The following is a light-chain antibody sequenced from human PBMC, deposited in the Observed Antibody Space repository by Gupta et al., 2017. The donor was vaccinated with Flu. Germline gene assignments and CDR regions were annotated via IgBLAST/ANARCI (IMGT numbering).Light chain of an antibody. J-gene: IGLJ2*01. CDR2: MNN. Sequence: ISCSGSRSNIGSNGVYWYQQVSGTAPKVLIYMNNQRPSGCPDRFSVSKSGTSASLAISGLRSEDEAEYYCASWDAAPNGVVFGGGTKLTVL. CDR3: ASWDAAPNGVV. CDR1: RSNIGSNG. V-gene: IGLV1-47*01.